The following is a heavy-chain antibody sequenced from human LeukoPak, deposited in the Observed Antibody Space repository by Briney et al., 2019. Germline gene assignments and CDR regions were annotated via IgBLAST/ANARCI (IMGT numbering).Heavy chain of an antibody. D-gene: IGHD3-22*01. CDR3: ARHVVGAISGYYFYFDY. Sequence: SETLSLTCTVSGGSISSSSYYWGWIRQPPGKGLEWIGSIYYSGSTYYNPSLKSRVTISVDTSKNQFSLKLSSVTAADTPVYYCARHVVGAISGYYFYFDYWGQGTLVTVSS. CDR2: IYYSGST. V-gene: IGHV4-39*07. CDR1: GGSISSSSYY. J-gene: IGHJ4*02.